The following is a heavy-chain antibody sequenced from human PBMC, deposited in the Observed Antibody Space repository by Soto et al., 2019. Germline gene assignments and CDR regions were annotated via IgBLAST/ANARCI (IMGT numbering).Heavy chain of an antibody. CDR1: GLNFSNYC. J-gene: IGHJ6*02. CDR2: ISYDGSSK. D-gene: IGHD6-13*01. V-gene: IGHV3-30*18. CDR3: AKDDGSTWSMFYSYYGVDV. Sequence: GGSLSLSWAASGLNFSNYCIHWVRQAPGKGLEWVAVISYDGSSKDYADSVKGRFTISRDNSKNTLYLQMNSLRIEDTAVYYCAKDDGSTWSMFYSYYGVDVWGQGTTVTVSS.